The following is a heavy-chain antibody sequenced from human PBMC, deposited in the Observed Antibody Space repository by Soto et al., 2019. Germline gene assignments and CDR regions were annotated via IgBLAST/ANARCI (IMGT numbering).Heavy chain of an antibody. V-gene: IGHV1-18*01. CDR3: AREGQAPYYYYGMDV. CDR2: ISAYNGNT. J-gene: IGHJ6*02. Sequence: ASVKVSCKASGYTFTSYGISWVRQAPGQGLEWMGWISAYNGNTNYAQKLQGRVTMTTDTPTSTAHMELRSLRSDDTAVYYCAREGQAPYYYYGMDVWGQGTAVTVSS. CDR1: GYTFTSYG.